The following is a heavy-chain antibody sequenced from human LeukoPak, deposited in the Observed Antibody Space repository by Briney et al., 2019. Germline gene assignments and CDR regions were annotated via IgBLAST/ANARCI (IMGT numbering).Heavy chain of an antibody. V-gene: IGHV3-15*01. D-gene: IGHD1-14*01. CDR2: TKSKTDGGTT. CDR3: TILPEY. Sequence: GGSLRLSCAASGFTFSNAWMSWVRQAPGKGLEWVGRTKSKTDGGTTDYAAPVKGRFTISRDDSKNTLYLQMSSLKTEDTAVYYCTILPEYWGQGTLVTVSS. J-gene: IGHJ4*02. CDR1: GFTFSNAW.